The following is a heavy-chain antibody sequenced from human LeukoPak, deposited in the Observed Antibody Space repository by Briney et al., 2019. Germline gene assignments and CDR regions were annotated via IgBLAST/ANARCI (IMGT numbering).Heavy chain of an antibody. Sequence: GGSLRLSCAASGFTFSSYSMNWVRQAPGKGLEWVSSISSSSSCIYYADSVKGRFTISRDNAKNSLYLQMNSLRAEDTAVYYCARDNWAAAGTRGPDYWGQGTLVTVSS. D-gene: IGHD6-13*01. CDR2: ISSSSSCI. CDR1: GFTFSSYS. J-gene: IGHJ4*02. CDR3: ARDNWAAAGTRGPDY. V-gene: IGHV3-21*01.